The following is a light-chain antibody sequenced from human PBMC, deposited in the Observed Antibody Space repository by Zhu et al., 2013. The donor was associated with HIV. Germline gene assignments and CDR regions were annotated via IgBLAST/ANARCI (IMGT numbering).Light chain of an antibody. V-gene: IGLV1-40*01. CDR2: GNN. Sequence: QSVLTQPPSVSGAPGQRVTISCTGSSSNIGAGYQAHWYQQLPGTAPKLLIYGNNNRASGVPDRFSGSKSGTSASLAITGLQAEDEGDYHCQSYDSSLSGSVVFGGGTKLTVL. CDR3: QSYDSSLSGSVV. J-gene: IGLJ2*01. CDR1: SSNIGAGYQ.